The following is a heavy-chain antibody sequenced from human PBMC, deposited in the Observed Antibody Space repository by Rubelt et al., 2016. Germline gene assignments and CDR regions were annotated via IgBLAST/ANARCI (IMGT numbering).Heavy chain of an antibody. CDR2: ISAYNGNT. CDR3: ARCYGSGSYGNWFDP. V-gene: IGHV1-18*01. Sequence: QVQLVQSGAEVKKPGASVKVSCKASGYTFTSYGISWVRQAPGQGLEWMGWISAYNGNTNYEQKLQGRVTRTRDTSTSTAYMELRSLRSDDTAVYYGARCYGSGSYGNWFDPWGQGTLVTVSS. D-gene: IGHD3-10*01. CDR1: GYTFTSYG. J-gene: IGHJ5*02.